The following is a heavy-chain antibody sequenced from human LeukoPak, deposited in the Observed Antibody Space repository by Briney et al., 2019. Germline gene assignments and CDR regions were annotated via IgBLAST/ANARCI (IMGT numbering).Heavy chain of an antibody. CDR1: GFAFYNYA. J-gene: IGHJ6*03. CDR3: AKYNGHYYYYYYMDV. Sequence: PGGSLRLSCAASGFAFYNYAMSWVRQASGKGLEWVSVISGSGDSTYYADSVKGRFTISRDNSKNTLYLQMNSLRAEDTAVYYCAKYNGHYYYYYYMDVWGKGTTVTVSS. CDR2: ISGSGDST. D-gene: IGHD3-10*01. V-gene: IGHV3-23*01.